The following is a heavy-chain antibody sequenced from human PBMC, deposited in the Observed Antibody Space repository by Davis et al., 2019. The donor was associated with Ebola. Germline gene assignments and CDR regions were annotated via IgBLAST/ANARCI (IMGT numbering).Heavy chain of an antibody. J-gene: IGHJ4*02. CDR3: TRQMVVAAFDFDY. CDR1: GFTFSSYG. V-gene: IGHV3-15*07. CDR2: IKSKTDGGTT. D-gene: IGHD2-15*01. Sequence: PGGSLRLSCAASGFTFSSYGMNWVRQAPGKGLEWVGRIKSKTDGGTTDYAAPVKGRFTISRDDSKNTLYLQMNSLKTEDTAVYYCTRQMVVAAFDFDYWGQGTLVTVSS.